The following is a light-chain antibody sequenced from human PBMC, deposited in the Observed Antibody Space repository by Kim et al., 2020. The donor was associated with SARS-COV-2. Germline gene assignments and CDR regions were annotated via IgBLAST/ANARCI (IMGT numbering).Light chain of an antibody. J-gene: IGKJ5*01. CDR1: QSVSSN. CDR3: QQYNNWLAT. V-gene: IGKV3-15*01. CDR2: GAS. Sequence: GSPGERATLSCRASQSVSSNLAWYQQKPGQAPRLLIYGASTRATGIPARFSGSGSGTEFTLTISSLQSEDFAVYYCQQYNNWLATFGQGTRLEIK.